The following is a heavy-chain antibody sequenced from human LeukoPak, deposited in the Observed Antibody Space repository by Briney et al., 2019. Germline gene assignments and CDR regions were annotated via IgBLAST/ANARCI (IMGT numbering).Heavy chain of an antibody. CDR1: GFTFSSYE. J-gene: IGHJ4*02. V-gene: IGHV3-48*03. CDR3: ARGQKETFTIFGVVIMMPLDY. CDR2: ISSSGRTL. D-gene: IGHD3-3*01. Sequence: GGSLRLSCAASGFTFSSYEMNWVRQAPGKGLEWVSYISSSGRTLYYADTVKGRFTISRDNAKNSLYLQMNSLRAEDTALYYCARGQKETFTIFGVVIMMPLDYWGQGILVTVSS.